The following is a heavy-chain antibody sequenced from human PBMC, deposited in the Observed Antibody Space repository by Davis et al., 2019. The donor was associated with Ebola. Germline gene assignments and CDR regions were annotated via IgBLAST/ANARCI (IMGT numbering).Heavy chain of an antibody. D-gene: IGHD6-13*01. Sequence: MPGGSLRLSCTVSGVSIGATNYYWAWIRQPPGKGLEWIGSMFSSGSTHYNPSLRSRVSISVDASKNHFSVKMTSVTATDTAVYYCVRQGRAAGRATWFDPWGQGTLVTVSS. CDR3: VRQGRAAGRATWFDP. CDR2: MFSSGST. V-gene: IGHV4-39*02. J-gene: IGHJ5*02. CDR1: GVSIGATNYY.